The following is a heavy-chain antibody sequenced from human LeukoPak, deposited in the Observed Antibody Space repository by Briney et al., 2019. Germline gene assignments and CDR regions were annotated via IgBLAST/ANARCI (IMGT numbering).Heavy chain of an antibody. Sequence: ASVKVSCKASGYTFTSYGISWVRQAPGQGLEWMGWNSAYNGNTNYAQKLQGRVTMTTDTSTSTAYMELRSLRSDDTAVYYCARPHLRLGELSLNYWGQGTLVTVSS. CDR3: ARPHLRLGELSLNY. D-gene: IGHD3-16*02. V-gene: IGHV1-18*01. CDR2: NSAYNGNT. CDR1: GYTFTSYG. J-gene: IGHJ4*02.